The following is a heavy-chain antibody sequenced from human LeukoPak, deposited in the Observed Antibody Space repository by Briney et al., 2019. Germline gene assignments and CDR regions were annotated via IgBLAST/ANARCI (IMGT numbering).Heavy chain of an antibody. Sequence: SETLSLTCTVSGGSISSGGYYWSWIRQHPGKGLEWIGYIYYSGSTYYNPSLKSRVTISVDTSKNQFPLKLSSVTAADTAVYYCARGYSSGWYQDDWFDPWGQGTLVTVSS. CDR1: GGSISSGGYY. D-gene: IGHD6-19*01. V-gene: IGHV4-31*03. CDR3: ARGYSSGWYQDDWFDP. CDR2: IYYSGST. J-gene: IGHJ5*02.